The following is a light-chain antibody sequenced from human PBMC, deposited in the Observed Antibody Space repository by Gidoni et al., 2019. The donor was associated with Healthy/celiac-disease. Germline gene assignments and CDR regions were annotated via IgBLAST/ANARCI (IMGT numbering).Light chain of an antibody. CDR1: QSVSSN. CDR2: GAS. J-gene: IGKJ4*01. CDR3: QQRLT. Sequence: EIVMTQSPATLSVSPGERATLSCRASQSVSSNLAWYQQKPGQAPRLLIYGASTRATGIPARFSGSWSGTEFTLTISSLQSEDFAVYYCQQRLTFGGGTKVEIK. V-gene: IGKV3-15*01.